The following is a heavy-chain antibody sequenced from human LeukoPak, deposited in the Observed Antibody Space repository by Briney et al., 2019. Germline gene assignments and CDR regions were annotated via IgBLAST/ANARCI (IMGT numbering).Heavy chain of an antibody. CDR3: ARDFRGRTGGPRMDV. Sequence: SVKVSCKASGGTFSSYAISWVRQAPGQGLEWMGGISPIFGTANYAQKFQGRVTITADESTSTAYMELSSLRSEDTAVYYCARDFRGRTGGPRMDVWGQGTTVTVSS. J-gene: IGHJ6*02. V-gene: IGHV1-69*13. D-gene: IGHD3-16*01. CDR2: ISPIFGTA. CDR1: GGTFSSYA.